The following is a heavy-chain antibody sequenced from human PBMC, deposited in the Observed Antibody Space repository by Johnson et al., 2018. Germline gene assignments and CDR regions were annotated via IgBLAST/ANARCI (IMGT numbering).Heavy chain of an antibody. V-gene: IGHV3-30*18. D-gene: IGHD3-22*01. CDR2: ISYDGRNK. Sequence: QVQLVESGGGVVQPGRSLRLSCAASGFTFSSYGMHWVRQAPGKGLEWVAVISYDGRNKYYADSVKGRFTISRDNSKNTLYLQMNSLRAEDTAVYDCAKPANYYDSSPFQHWGQGTLVTVSS. CDR1: GFTFSSYG. J-gene: IGHJ1*01. CDR3: AKPANYYDSSPFQH.